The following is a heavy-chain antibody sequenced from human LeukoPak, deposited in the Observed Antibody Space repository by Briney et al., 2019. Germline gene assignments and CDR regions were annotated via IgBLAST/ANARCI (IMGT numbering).Heavy chain of an antibody. D-gene: IGHD1-1*01. CDR1: GFIFSDFS. Sequence: GGSLRLSCTVSGFIFSDFSMSWVRQAPGKGLEWVAKMSEDGNEIFYVDSVKGRFTISRDNAKNSLYLQMNSLRAEDTAVYYCARGIGTGRQPFDYWGQGTLVTVSS. CDR3: ARGIGTGRQPFDY. V-gene: IGHV3-7*01. CDR2: MSEDGNEI. J-gene: IGHJ4*02.